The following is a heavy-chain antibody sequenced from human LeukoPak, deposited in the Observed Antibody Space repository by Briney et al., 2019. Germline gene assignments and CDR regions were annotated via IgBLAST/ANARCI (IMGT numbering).Heavy chain of an antibody. J-gene: IGHJ4*02. CDR2: INPNSGGT. CDR3: ARVLEQWLVILDY. D-gene: IGHD6-19*01. V-gene: IGHV1-2*02. Sequence: GASVKVSCKASGYTFTGYYMHWVRQAPGQELERMGWINPNSGGTNYAQKFQGRVTMTRDTSISTAYMELSRLRSDDTAVYYCARVLEQWLVILDYWGQGTLVTVSS. CDR1: GYTFTGYY.